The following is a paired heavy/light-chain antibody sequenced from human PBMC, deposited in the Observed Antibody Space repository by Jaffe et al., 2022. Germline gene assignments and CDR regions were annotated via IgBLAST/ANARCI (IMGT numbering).Heavy chain of an antibody. D-gene: IGHD5-12*01. CDR2: IYHSGTT. CDR3: ARPLHSGYAGNYFDC. CDR1: GYSISSGYF. V-gene: IGHV4-38-2*01. Sequence: QVQLQESGPGLVKPSETLSLTCAVSGYSISSGYFWGWIRQPPGKGLEWIGSIYHSGTTYYNPSLKSRVTISVDTSKNQFSLKMTSVTAADTAVYYCARPLHSGYAGNYFDCWGQGTLVTVSS. J-gene: IGHJ4*02.
Light chain of an antibody. CDR3: GTWDNSLSGGV. J-gene: IGLJ2*01. CDR2: END. V-gene: IGLV1-51*02. CDR1: SSNIGNNY. Sequence: QSVLTQPPSVSAAPGQKVTISCSGSSSNIGNNYVSWYQQLPGTAPKLLIYENDKRPSGIPDRFSGSKSGTSATLGITGLQTGDEADYYCGTWDNSLSGGVFGGGTKLAVL.